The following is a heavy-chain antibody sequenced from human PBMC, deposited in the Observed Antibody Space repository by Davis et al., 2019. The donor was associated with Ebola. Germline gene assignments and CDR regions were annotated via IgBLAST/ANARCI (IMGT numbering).Heavy chain of an antibody. CDR2: IYYSGIT. CDR1: GGSIISSSSY. CDR3: ARGSRYSSSWGCFDL. V-gene: IGHV4-39*01. D-gene: IGHD6-13*01. J-gene: IGHJ2*01. Sequence: MPSETLSLTCTVSGGSIISSSSYWGWIRQPPRKGLEWIGSIYYSGITYYNPSLKSRVTISVDTSKNQFPLKLRSVTAADTAVYYCARGSRYSSSWGCFDLWGRGTLVTVSS.